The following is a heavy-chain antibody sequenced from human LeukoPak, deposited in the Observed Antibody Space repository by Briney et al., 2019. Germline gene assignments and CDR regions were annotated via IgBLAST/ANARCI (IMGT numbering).Heavy chain of an antibody. CDR3: ARGYHRGYYDSSGYAGLLY. V-gene: IGHV4-4*07. CDR1: GASISSYY. J-gene: IGHJ4*02. D-gene: IGHD3-22*01. Sequence: SETLSLTCTVSGASISSYYWSWIRQPAGKGLEWIGRIYTSGSTNYNPSLKSRVTISVDTSKNQFSLKLGSVTAADTAVYYCARGYHRGYYDSSGYAGLLYWGQGTLVTVSS. CDR2: IYTSGST.